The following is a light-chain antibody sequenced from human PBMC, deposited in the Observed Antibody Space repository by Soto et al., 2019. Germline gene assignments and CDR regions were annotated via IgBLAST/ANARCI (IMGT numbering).Light chain of an antibody. Sequence: QSALTQPASVSGSPGQSITIYCTGTSSDVGGYKFVSWYQHHPGKAPKLMIYEVGNRPSGISNRFSGSKSGNTASLTISGLQAEDEADYYCSSYTGTSSYVLFGGGTKLTVL. CDR1: SSDVGGYKF. CDR3: SSYTGTSSYVL. CDR2: EVG. J-gene: IGLJ2*01. V-gene: IGLV2-14*01.